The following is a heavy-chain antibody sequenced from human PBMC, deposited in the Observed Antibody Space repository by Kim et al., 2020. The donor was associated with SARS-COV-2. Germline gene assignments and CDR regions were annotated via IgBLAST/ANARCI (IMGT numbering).Heavy chain of an antibody. J-gene: IGHJ3*02. Sequence: SETLSLTCAVYGGSFSGYYWSWIRQPPGKGLEWIGEINHSGSTNYNPSLKSRVTISVDTSKNQFSLKLSSVTAADTAVYYCAREGGRGITIFGVVGAFDIWGQGTMVTVSS. CDR1: GGSFSGYY. CDR3: AREGGRGITIFGVVGAFDI. V-gene: IGHV4-34*01. D-gene: IGHD3-3*01. CDR2: INHSGST.